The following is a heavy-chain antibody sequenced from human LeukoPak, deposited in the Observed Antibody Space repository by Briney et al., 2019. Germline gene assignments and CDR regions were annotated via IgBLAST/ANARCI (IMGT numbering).Heavy chain of an antibody. CDR2: ISGSGGST. CDR1: GFTFSSYA. Sequence: GGSLRLSCAASGFTFSSYAISWVRQAPGEGLEWVSHISGSGGSTYYADSVKGRFTISRDNAKNSLYLQMNSLRAEDTAVYYCARGDYYDSSAYYYGVDYWGQGTLVTVSS. CDR3: ARGDYYDSSAYYYGVDY. J-gene: IGHJ4*02. D-gene: IGHD3-22*01. V-gene: IGHV3-23*01.